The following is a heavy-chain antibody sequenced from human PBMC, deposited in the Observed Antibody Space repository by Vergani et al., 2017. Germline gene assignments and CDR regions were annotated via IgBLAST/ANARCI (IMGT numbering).Heavy chain of an antibody. CDR2: INPSGGST. CDR3: AKDDILTGYYPPYFDY. D-gene: IGHD3-9*01. V-gene: IGHV1-46*01. CDR1: GYTFTSYY. Sequence: QVQLVQSGAEVKKPGASVKVSCKASGYTFTSYYMHWVRQAPGQGLEWMGIINPSGGSTSYAQKFQGRVTMTRDTSTSTVYMELSSLRSEDTAVYYCAKDDILTGYYPPYFDYWGQGTLVTVSS. J-gene: IGHJ4*02.